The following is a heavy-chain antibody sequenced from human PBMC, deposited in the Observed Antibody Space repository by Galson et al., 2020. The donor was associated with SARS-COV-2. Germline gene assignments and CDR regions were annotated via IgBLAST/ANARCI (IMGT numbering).Heavy chain of an antibody. CDR3: AIYGSGSNHYGMDV. CDR2: ISYDGSNK. V-gene: IGHV3-30-3*01. J-gene: IGHJ6*02. CDR1: GFTFSSYA. Sequence: TGGSLRLYCAASGFTFSSYAMHWVRQAPGKGMEWVADISYDGSNKYYADSVKGRFTISRDNSKNSLYLQMNSLSAEDTSVYYCAIYGSGSNHYGMDVWGQGTTVTVSS. D-gene: IGHD3-10*01.